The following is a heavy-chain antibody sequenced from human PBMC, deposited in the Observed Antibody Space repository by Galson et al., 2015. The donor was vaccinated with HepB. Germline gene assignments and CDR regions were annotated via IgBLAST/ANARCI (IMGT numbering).Heavy chain of an antibody. V-gene: IGHV4-39*01. CDR3: ATRNNYFAGWVDY. J-gene: IGHJ4*02. CDR1: GGSISSSSYY. D-gene: IGHD1/OR15-1a*01. CDR2: IYYSGST. Sequence: LSLTCTVSGGSISSSSYYWGWIRQPPGKGLEWIGSIYYSGSTYYNPSLKSRFTISVDTSKNQFSLKLSSVTAADTAVYYCATRNNYFAGWVDYWGQGTLVTVSS.